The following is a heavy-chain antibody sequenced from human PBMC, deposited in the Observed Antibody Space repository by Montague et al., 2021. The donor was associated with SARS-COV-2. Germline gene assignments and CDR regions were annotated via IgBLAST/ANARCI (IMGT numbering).Heavy chain of an antibody. Sequence: SETLSLTCNVSGGSMNLYYWTWVRQPAGKGLEWIGRFYPSGSTNFNPYLQSRVSMSVDMSKNQFSLILTSVTAADTAVYFCARHPTTVTTFHWGQGSLVTVSS. D-gene: IGHD4-17*01. CDR1: GGSMNLYY. V-gene: IGHV4-4*07. CDR3: ARHPTTVTTFH. CDR2: FYPSGST. J-gene: IGHJ4*02.